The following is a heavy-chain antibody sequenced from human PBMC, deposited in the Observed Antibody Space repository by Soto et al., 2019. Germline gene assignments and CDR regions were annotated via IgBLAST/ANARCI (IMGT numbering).Heavy chain of an antibody. CDR1: GYSFTSYW. CDR3: ARSETNPSYYYYGMDV. V-gene: IGHV5-10-1*01. J-gene: IGHJ6*02. Sequence: PGESLKISCKGSGYSFTSYWISWVRQMPGKGLEWMGRIDPSDSYTNYSPSFQGHVTISADKSISTAYLQWSSLKASDTAMYYCARSETNPSYYYYGMDVWGQGTTVTVSS. CDR2: IDPSDSYT.